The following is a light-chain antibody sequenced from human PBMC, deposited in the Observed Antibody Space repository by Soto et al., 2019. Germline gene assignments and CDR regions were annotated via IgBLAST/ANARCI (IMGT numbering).Light chain of an antibody. CDR3: QQYGTSPFT. Sequence: EIVLTQSPGTLSLSPGERGTLSCRSSQSVRSTYLAWFQQRPGQAPRLLMYGVSYRATGIPDRFRGSGFGTDFPLTISRLEPEDVAVYYCQQYGTSPFTFGPGTKVDI. CDR1: QSVRSTY. V-gene: IGKV3-20*01. J-gene: IGKJ3*01. CDR2: GVS.